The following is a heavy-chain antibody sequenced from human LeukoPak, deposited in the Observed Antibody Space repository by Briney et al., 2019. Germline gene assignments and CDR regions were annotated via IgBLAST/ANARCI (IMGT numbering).Heavy chain of an antibody. CDR3: AYSTVLTRGYD. Sequence: PSETLSLTCTVSGGSISSSSYYWGWIRQPPGKGLEWIGSIYYSGSTYYNPSLKSRVTISVDTSKNQFSLKLSSVTAADTAVYYCAYSTVLTRGYDWGQGTLITVSS. V-gene: IGHV4-39*07. J-gene: IGHJ4*02. CDR1: GGSISSSSYY. CDR2: IYYSGST. D-gene: IGHD4-23*01.